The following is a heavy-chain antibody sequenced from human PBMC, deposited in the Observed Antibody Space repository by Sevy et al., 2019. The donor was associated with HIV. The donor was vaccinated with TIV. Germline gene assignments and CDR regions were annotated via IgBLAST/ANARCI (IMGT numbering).Heavy chain of an antibody. J-gene: IGHJ3*02. CDR1: GFTFRNHA. Sequence: GGSLRLSCVTSGFTFRNHAMHWVRQAPGKGLEWVAVISSDGAIKYYADSVKGRFTFPRDNSKGTLYLQMNSLRPEDTAMYYSAKSYSGSYYIPYDAFDMWGQGTMVTVSS. V-gene: IGHV3-30-3*02. CDR2: ISSDGAIK. D-gene: IGHD1-26*01. CDR3: AKSYSGSYYIPYDAFDM.